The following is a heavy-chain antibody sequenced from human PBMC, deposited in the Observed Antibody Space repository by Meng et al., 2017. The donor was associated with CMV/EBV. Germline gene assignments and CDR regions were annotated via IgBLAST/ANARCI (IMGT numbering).Heavy chain of an antibody. D-gene: IGHD2-2*01. CDR3: ARDHPPIGCSTSCLVHNWFDP. CDR1: GYSISSGYY. J-gene: IGHJ5*02. CDR2: IYHSGST. Sequence: SETLSLTCTVSGYSISSGYYWGWIRQPPGKRLEWIGSIYHSGSTYYNPSLKSRVTISVDTSKNQFSLKLSSVTAADTAVYYCARDHPPIGCSTSCLVHNWFDPWGQGTLVTVSS. V-gene: IGHV4-38-2*02.